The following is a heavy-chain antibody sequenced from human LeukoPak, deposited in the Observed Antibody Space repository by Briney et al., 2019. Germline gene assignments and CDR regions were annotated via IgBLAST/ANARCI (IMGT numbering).Heavy chain of an antibody. J-gene: IGHJ4*02. CDR2: INSNGSTT. CDR1: GFAFSSFW. Sequence: GGSLRLSCAASGFAFSSFWMHWVRQAPGKGLVWVSRINSNGSTTHYADSVKGRFTISRDNAKNTLYLQMNSLKAEDTAVYYCAPDPILDYWGQGTLVTVSS. V-gene: IGHV3-74*01. CDR3: APDPILDY. D-gene: IGHD5-24*01.